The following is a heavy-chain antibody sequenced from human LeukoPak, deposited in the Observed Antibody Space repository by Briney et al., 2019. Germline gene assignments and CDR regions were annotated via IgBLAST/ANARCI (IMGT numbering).Heavy chain of an antibody. D-gene: IGHD3-3*01. J-gene: IGHJ4*02. V-gene: IGHV3-73*01. CDR3: TASFWSASKEGAY. Sequence: GGSLRLSCAASGFTFSGSAMHWVRQASGKGLEWVGRIRSKANSYATAYAASVKGRFTISRDDSKNTAYLQMDSLHPDDTAVYYCTASFWSASKEGAYWGQGTLVTVSS. CDR2: IRSKANSYAT. CDR1: GFTFSGSA.